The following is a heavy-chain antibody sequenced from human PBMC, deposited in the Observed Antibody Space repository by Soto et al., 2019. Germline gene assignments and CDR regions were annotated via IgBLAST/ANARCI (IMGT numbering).Heavy chain of an antibody. D-gene: IGHD1-26*01. CDR2: INSDGSST. CDR3: ARGDSGSYYYYYGMDV. J-gene: IGHJ6*02. Sequence: EVQLVESGGGLVQPGGSVRLSCAASGFTFSSYWMHWVRQAPGKGLVWVSRINSDGSSTSYADSVKGRFTISRDNAKNTLYLQMNSLRAEDTAVYYCARGDSGSYYYYYGMDVWGQGPTVTVSS. V-gene: IGHV3-74*01. CDR1: GFTFSSYW.